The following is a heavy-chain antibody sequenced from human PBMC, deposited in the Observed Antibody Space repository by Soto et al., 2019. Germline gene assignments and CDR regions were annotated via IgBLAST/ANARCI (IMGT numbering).Heavy chain of an antibody. J-gene: IGHJ4*02. CDR2: IYYSGST. V-gene: IGHV4-59*01. CDR3: ASDYYYGSAWVFDY. Sequence: PSETLSLTCTVSGGSLSNYYWTWIRQPPGKGLEWIGYIYYSGSTNYNPSIKSRVTISVDTSKNQFSLKLSSVTAADTAVYYCASDYYYGSAWVFDYWGQGTLVTVSS. CDR1: GGSLSNYY. D-gene: IGHD3-10*01.